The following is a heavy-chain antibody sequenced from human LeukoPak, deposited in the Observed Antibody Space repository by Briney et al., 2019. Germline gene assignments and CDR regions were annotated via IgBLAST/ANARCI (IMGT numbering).Heavy chain of an antibody. D-gene: IGHD3-22*01. CDR2: IYYSGST. V-gene: IGHV4-39*02. J-gene: IGHJ4*02. CDR1: GGSISSSNYY. Sequence: SETLSLTCTVSGGSISSSNYYWGWIRQPPGKGLEWIGSIYYSGSTYYNPSLKSRVTISVDTSKSHFSLKLSSVTAADTAVYYCARCRGYYYGDSDYWGQGTLVTVSS. CDR3: ARCRGYYYGDSDY.